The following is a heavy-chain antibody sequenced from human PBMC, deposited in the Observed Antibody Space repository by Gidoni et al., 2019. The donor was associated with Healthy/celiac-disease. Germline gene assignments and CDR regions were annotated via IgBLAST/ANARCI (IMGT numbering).Heavy chain of an antibody. V-gene: IGHV1-69*01. CDR3: ASSPRSGTAYFDY. CDR2: ISPIFGTP. Sequence: QVQLVQSGAEVKKPGSSVKVSFKASGGTSSSYSITWVRQAPGQGLEWMGGISPIFGTPNYAQKFQGRVTITADESTNTAYMELSSLKSEDTAIYYCASSPRSGTAYFDYWGQGTLVTVSS. J-gene: IGHJ4*02. CDR1: GGTSSSYS. D-gene: IGHD1-26*01.